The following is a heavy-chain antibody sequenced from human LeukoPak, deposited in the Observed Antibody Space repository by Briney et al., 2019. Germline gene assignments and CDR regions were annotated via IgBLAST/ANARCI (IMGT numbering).Heavy chain of an antibody. CDR1: GYTFTSYG. D-gene: IGHD1-26*01. Sequence: GASVKVSCKASGYTFTSYGISWVRQAPGQGLEWMGWISAYNGNTNYAQKLQGRVTMTTDTSTSTAYMEPRSLRSDDTAVYYCARDLSLGEEHYFDYWGQGTLVTVSS. V-gene: IGHV1-18*01. J-gene: IGHJ4*02. CDR2: ISAYNGNT. CDR3: ARDLSLGEEHYFDY.